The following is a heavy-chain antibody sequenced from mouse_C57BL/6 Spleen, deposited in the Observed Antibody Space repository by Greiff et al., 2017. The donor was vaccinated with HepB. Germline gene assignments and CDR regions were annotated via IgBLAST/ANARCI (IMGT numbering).Heavy chain of an antibody. J-gene: IGHJ2*01. CDR1: GYTFTDYE. V-gene: IGHV1-15*01. CDR2: IDPETGGT. Sequence: QVQLQQSGAELVRPGASVTLSCKASGYTFTDYEMHWVKQTPVHGLEWIGAIDPETGGTAYNQKFKGKAILTADKSSSTAYMELRNLTSEDSAVYYCTRKSNGFDYWGQGTTLTVSS. CDR3: TRKSNGFDY. D-gene: IGHD2-5*01.